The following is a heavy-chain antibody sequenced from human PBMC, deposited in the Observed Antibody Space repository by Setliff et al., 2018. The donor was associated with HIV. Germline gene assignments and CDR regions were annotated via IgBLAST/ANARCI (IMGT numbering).Heavy chain of an antibody. Sequence: SETLSLTCTVSGGSISSYYWSWIRQPPGKGLEWIGYIYYSGSTYYNPSLKSRVTISVDTSKNQFSLKLSSVTAADTAVYYCARALRRVTGSEWFDPWGQGTLVTVSS. CDR2: IYYSGST. CDR1: GGSISSYY. D-gene: IGHD2-21*02. CDR3: ARALRRVTGSEWFDP. J-gene: IGHJ5*02. V-gene: IGHV4-59*12.